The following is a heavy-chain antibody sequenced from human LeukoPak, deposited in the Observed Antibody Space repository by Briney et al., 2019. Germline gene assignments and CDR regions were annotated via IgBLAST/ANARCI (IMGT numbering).Heavy chain of an antibody. V-gene: IGHV1-8*03. CDR2: MNPNSGNT. Sequence: ASVKASCKASGYTFTSYDINWVRQATGQGLEWMGWMNPNSGNTGYAQKFQDRVTITRNTSISTAYMELSSLRSEDTAVYYCARGYIAALQIYYYYYYMDVWGKGTTVTVSS. D-gene: IGHD6-6*01. CDR1: GYTFTSYD. J-gene: IGHJ6*03. CDR3: ARGYIAALQIYYYYYYMDV.